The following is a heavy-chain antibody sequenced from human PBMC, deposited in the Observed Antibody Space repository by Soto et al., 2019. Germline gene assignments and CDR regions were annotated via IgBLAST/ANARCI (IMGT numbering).Heavy chain of an antibody. J-gene: IGHJ6*03. CDR1: GGSFSGYY. D-gene: IGHD6-19*01. CDR3: AREGSGSSGWYPYYYYMDV. V-gene: IGHV4-34*01. CDR2: INHSGIT. Sequence: SETLSLTCAVYGGSFSGYYWSWIRQPPGKGLEWVGEINHSGITTYNPSLKSRVTISVDTAKKQFSLKLSSVTAADTGVYYCAREGSGSSGWYPYYYYMDVWGKGTTVPV.